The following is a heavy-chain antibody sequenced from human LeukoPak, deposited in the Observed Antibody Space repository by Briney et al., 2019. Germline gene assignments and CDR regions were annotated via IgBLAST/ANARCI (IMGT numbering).Heavy chain of an antibody. CDR2: VNPHSGGT. D-gene: IGHD3-22*01. CDR1: GYTFTDYY. Sequence: VASVKVSCKASGYTFTDYYIHRVRQAPGHGLEWMGWVNPHSGGTNFAQKFRGRVTMTRDTSVTTAYMEVNRLESDDTAIYYCARTDNKYDSRLLLNWGQGTQITVSS. J-gene: IGHJ4*02. CDR3: ARTDNKYDSRLLLN. V-gene: IGHV1-2*02.